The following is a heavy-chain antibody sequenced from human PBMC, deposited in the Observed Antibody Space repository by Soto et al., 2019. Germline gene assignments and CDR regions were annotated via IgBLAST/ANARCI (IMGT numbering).Heavy chain of an antibody. J-gene: IGHJ4*02. V-gene: IGHV5-10-1*01. CDR2: VDPSDSYT. Sequence: GGSLKISRKGSGYSFTRYLVSWVRPMPRKGLEGVGGVDPSDSYTNYNPAFPGPVTISADKSISTAYLQWSSLKASDTAMYYCARGDGYDLYYFDYWGQGTLVTVSS. D-gene: IGHD5-12*01. CDR3: ARGDGYDLYYFDY. CDR1: GYSFTRYL.